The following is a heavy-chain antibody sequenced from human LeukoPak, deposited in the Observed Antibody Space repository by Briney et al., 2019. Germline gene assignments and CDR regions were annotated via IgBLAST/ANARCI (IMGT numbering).Heavy chain of an antibody. CDR2: ISSSSSYI. Sequence: GGSLRLSCAASGFTFSSYSMNWVRQAPGKGLEWVSSISSSSSYIYYADSVKGRFTISRDNAKNSLYLQMNSLRAEDTAVYYCAKGDSSGWQYYYYGMDVWGQGTTVTVSS. V-gene: IGHV3-21*01. CDR1: GFTFSSYS. J-gene: IGHJ6*02. D-gene: IGHD6-19*01. CDR3: AKGDSSGWQYYYYGMDV.